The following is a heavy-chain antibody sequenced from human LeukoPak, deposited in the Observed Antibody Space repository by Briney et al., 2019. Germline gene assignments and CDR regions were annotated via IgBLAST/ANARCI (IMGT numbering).Heavy chain of an antibody. J-gene: IGHJ4*02. CDR1: GFTFSSYS. CDR3: ARVLYSTGWYGDHY. V-gene: IGHV3-48*01. Sequence: GGSLRLSCAASGFTFSSYSMNWVRQAPGKGLEWVSYISSSSTTMYYADSVKGRFTISRDNAKNSLYLQMNGLRAEDTAVYYCARVLYSTGWYGDHYWGQGTLVTVSS. CDR2: ISSSSTTM. D-gene: IGHD6-19*01.